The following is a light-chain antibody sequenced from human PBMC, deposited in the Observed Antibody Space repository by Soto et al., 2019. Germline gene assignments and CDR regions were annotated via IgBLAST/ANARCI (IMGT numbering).Light chain of an antibody. CDR2: DAS. J-gene: IGKJ4*01. V-gene: IGKV3-11*01. CDR1: QSVSSY. CDR3: QQRSNWRWLT. Sequence: EIVLTQYPATLSLSPGERATLSCRASQSVSSYLAWYQQKAGQAPRLLIYDASNRATGIPARFSGSVSGTDFTLTIGSLEPEDFAVYYCQQRSNWRWLTFGGGTKVDI.